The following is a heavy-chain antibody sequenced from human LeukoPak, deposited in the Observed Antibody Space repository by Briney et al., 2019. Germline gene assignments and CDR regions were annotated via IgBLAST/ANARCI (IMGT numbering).Heavy chain of an antibody. CDR3: ASGLNYPLDYYYYYYIDV. CDR2: IGYSGRT. J-gene: IGHJ6*03. V-gene: IGHV4-59*01. D-gene: IGHD1-7*01. CDR1: GCSISDYD. Sequence: SESLSLSCTASGCSISDYDLNWIRQPPGKGLEWIGYIGYSGRTNYNPSLKSRVTISVDMSKNQFYLMLRSVTAADTAVYYCASGLNYPLDYYYYYYIDVWGKGTTVTVSS.